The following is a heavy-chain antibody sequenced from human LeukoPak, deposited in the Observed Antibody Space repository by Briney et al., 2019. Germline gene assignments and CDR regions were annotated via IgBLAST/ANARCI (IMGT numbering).Heavy chain of an antibody. CDR2: INHSGST. V-gene: IGHV4-34*01. CDR3: ARGLSQNN. J-gene: IGHJ4*02. CDR1: GGSFSGYY. Sequence: SETLSLTCAVYGGSFSGYYWSWIRQPPGKGLEWIGEINHSGSTNYNPSLKSRVTISVDTSKNQFSLKLSSVTAADTAVYYCARGLSQNNWGQGTLVTVSS.